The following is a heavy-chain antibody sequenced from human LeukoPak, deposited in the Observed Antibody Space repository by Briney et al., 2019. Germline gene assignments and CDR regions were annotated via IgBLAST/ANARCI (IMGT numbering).Heavy chain of an antibody. Sequence: SETLSLTCTVSGGSISSYYWSWIRQPPGKGLEWIGYIYYSGSTNYNPSLKSRVTISVDTSKNQFSLKLSSVTAADTAVYYCARHLDTTGPSNWGQGTLVTVSS. CDR3: ARHLDTTGPSN. CDR1: GGSISSYY. V-gene: IGHV4-59*08. CDR2: IYYSGST. D-gene: IGHD1-1*01. J-gene: IGHJ4*02.